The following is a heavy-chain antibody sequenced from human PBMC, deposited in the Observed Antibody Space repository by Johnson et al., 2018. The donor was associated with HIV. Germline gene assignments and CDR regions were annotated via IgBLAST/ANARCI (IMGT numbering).Heavy chain of an antibody. J-gene: IGHJ3*02. D-gene: IGHD6-19*01. CDR1: GFTFSSYG. V-gene: IGHV3-15*01. Sequence: VQLVESGGGVVQPGGSLRLSCAVSGFTFSSYGMHWVRQAPGKGLEWVGRLKSKIDGGTTDYAAPVKGRFTISRDDSKNTLSLEMNSLKIEDTAVYYCAKDIFGGSGWHAFDIWGQGTVVSVSS. CDR2: LKSKIDGGTT. CDR3: AKDIFGGSGWHAFDI.